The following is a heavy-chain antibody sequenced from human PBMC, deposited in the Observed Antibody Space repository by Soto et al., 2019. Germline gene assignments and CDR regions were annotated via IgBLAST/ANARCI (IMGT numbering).Heavy chain of an antibody. CDR2: ISGTTGST. CDR3: AREDGGRPFDY. CDR1: GFMFSGYA. J-gene: IGHJ4*02. D-gene: IGHD2-15*01. Sequence: EVQLLESGGGLVQPGGSLRLSCAASGFMFSGYAMTWVRQAPGKGLEWVWGISGTTGSTDYADSVKGRFTISRDNSRNTLYLQMHSLRAEDTAIYYCAREDGGRPFDYWGPGTLVTVSS. V-gene: IGHV3-23*01.